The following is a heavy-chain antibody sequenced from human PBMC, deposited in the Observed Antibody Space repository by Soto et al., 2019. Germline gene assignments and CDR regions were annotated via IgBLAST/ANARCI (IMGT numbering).Heavy chain of an antibody. J-gene: IGHJ5*02. V-gene: IGHV4-30-4*01. CDR1: GGSISSGDYY. CDR2: IYYSGST. Sequence: QVQLQESGPGLVKPSQTLSLTCTVSGGSISSGDYYWSWIRQPPGKGLEWIGYIYYSGSTYYNPSLKSRVTISVDTSKNQFSLKLCSVTAADTAVYYCARVDYDFWSGYLNWFDPWGQGTLVTVSS. D-gene: IGHD3-3*01. CDR3: ARVDYDFWSGYLNWFDP.